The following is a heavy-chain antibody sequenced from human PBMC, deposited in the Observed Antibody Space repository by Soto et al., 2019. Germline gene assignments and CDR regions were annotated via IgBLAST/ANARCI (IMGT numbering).Heavy chain of an antibody. J-gene: IGHJ4*02. D-gene: IGHD6-13*01. V-gene: IGHV3-66*01. Sequence: GGSLRLSCAASGFTFSSYWMHWVRQAPGKGLVWVSVIYSGGSTYYADSVKGRFTISRDNSKNTLYLQMNSLRAEDTAVYYCATSALFTIAAAGIFDYWGQGTLVTVSS. CDR1: GFTFSSYW. CDR3: ATSALFTIAAAGIFDY. CDR2: IYSGGST.